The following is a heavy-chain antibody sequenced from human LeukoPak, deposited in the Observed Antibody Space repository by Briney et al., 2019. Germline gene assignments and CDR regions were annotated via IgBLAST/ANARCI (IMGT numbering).Heavy chain of an antibody. V-gene: IGHV4-59*01. CDR1: GVSISTYQ. CDR3: ARDLGWNRVSEI. J-gene: IGHJ3*02. Sequence: PSETLSLTCTLSGVSISTYQWSWIRQPPGEGLEWIGYIQDSGTTNSNPSLNSRVTMSLDTSKKQFSLNLRSVTAADTAVYYCARDLGWNRVSEIWGQGTMVTVSS. CDR2: IQDSGTT. D-gene: IGHD1-1*01.